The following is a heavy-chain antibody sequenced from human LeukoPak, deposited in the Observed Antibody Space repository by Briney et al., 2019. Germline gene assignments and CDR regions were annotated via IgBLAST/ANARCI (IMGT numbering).Heavy chain of an antibody. Sequence: SQTLSLTCTVPGGSISSGSYYWSWIRQPAGKGLEWIGRIYTSGSTNYNPSLKSRVTISVDTSKNQFSLKLSSVTAADTAVYYCARHEEGVAHYDYVWGSYRQGAFDIWGQGTMVTVSS. J-gene: IGHJ3*02. CDR2: IYTSGST. D-gene: IGHD3-16*02. V-gene: IGHV4-61*02. CDR3: ARHEEGVAHYDYVWGSYRQGAFDI. CDR1: GGSISSGSYY.